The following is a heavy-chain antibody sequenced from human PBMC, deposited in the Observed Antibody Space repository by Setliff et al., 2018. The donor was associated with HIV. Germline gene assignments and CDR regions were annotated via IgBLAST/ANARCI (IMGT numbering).Heavy chain of an antibody. CDR1: GFTFDDHG. Sequence: GGSLRLSCVVSGFTFDDHGMIWVRQGPGKGLEWVAGISWNGGSIGYIDSVKGRFTISRDNAEDSVYLQMNSLRAEDTAVYYCARDQFTWNDHDQNNHYYGMDVWGQGTTVTVSS. CDR2: ISWNGGSI. J-gene: IGHJ6*02. D-gene: IGHD1-1*01. CDR3: ARDQFTWNDHDQNNHYYGMDV. V-gene: IGHV3-20*04.